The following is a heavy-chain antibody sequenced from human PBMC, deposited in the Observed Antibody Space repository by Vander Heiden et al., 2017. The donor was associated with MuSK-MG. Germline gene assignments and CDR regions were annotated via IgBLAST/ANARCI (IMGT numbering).Heavy chain of an antibody. J-gene: IGHJ3*02. Sequence: QVQLVQSGAEVKKPGSSVKVSCKASGGTFSSYTISWVRQAPGQGLEWMGRIIPILGIANYAQKFQGRVTITADKSTSTAYMELSSLRSEDTAVYYCASYYDTGPDAFDIWGQGTMVTVSS. D-gene: IGHD3-22*01. V-gene: IGHV1-69*02. CDR2: IIPILGIA. CDR1: GGTFSSYT. CDR3: ASYYDTGPDAFDI.